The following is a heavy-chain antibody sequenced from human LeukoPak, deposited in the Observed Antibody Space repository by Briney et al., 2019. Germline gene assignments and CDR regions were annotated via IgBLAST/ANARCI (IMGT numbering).Heavy chain of an antibody. CDR1: GFTFSSYA. D-gene: IGHD3-22*01. V-gene: IGHV3-23*01. CDR2: ISGSGGST. J-gene: IGHJ4*02. CDR3: AKDPPYYYDSSGYY. Sequence: WGSLTLSCAASGFTFSSYAMSWVRQAPGKGLEWVSAISGSGGSTYYADSVKGRFTIYRDHSKNTLYLQMNSLRAEDTAVYYCAKDPPYYYDSSGYYWGQGTLVTVSS.